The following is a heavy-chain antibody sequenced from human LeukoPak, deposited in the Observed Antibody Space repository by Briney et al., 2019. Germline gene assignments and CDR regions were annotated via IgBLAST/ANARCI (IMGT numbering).Heavy chain of an antibody. D-gene: IGHD1-26*01. CDR2: IYYSGST. J-gene: IGHJ4*02. CDR1: GSTFSDYY. Sequence: PGGSLRLSCAASGSTFSDYYMSWIRQAPGKGLEWIGYIYYSGSTSYNPSLKGRVTISVDTSNNQFSLKLSSVTAADTAVYYCARDKRGSYADYWGQGTLVTVSS. CDR3: ARDKRGSYADY. V-gene: IGHV4-59*01.